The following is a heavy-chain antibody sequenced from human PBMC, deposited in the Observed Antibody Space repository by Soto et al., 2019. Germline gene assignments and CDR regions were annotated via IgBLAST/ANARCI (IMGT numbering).Heavy chain of an antibody. CDR3: AMIAARPLWYFDL. V-gene: IGHV3-48*02. D-gene: IGHD6-6*01. CDR1: GFTFSSYS. J-gene: IGHJ2*01. CDR2: ISSSSSTI. Sequence: EVQLVESGGGLVQPGGSLRLSCAASGFTFSSYSMNWVRQAPGKGLEWVSYISSSSSTIYYADSVKGRFTISRDNAKNSLYLQMNSLRDEDTAVYYCAMIAARPLWYFDLWGRGTLVTVSS.